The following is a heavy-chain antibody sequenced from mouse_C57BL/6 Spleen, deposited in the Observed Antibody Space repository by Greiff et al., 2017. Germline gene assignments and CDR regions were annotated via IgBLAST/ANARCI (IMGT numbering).Heavy chain of an antibody. V-gene: IGHV3-6*01. CDR3: ARERLRPYAMDY. Sequence: EVQLQQSGPGLVKPSQSLSLTCSVTGYSITSGYYWNWIRQFPGNKLEWMGYISYDGSNNYNPSLKNRISITRDTSKNQFFLKLNSVTTEDTATYYCARERLRPYAMDYWGQGTSVTVSS. J-gene: IGHJ4*01. CDR1: GYSITSGYY. CDR2: ISYDGSN. D-gene: IGHD2-4*01.